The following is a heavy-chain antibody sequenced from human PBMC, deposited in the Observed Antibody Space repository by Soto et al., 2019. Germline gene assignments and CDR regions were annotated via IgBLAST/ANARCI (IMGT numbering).Heavy chain of an antibody. CDR3: AREGIAAADAGDTFDY. V-gene: IGHV1-46*03. J-gene: IGHJ4*02. CDR1: GYTFTSYY. D-gene: IGHD6-13*01. Sequence: GASVKVSCKASGYTFTSYYMHWVRQAPGQGLEWMGIINPSGGSTSYAQKFQGRVTMTRDTATSTVYMELSSLRSEDTAVYYCAREGIAAADAGDTFDYWGQGTLVTVSS. CDR2: INPSGGST.